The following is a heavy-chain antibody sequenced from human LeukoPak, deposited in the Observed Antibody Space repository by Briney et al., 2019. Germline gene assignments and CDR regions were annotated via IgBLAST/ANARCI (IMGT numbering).Heavy chain of an antibody. CDR2: IYYSGST. Sequence: TPSETLSLTCTVSGGSISSYYWSWIRQPPGKGLEWIGYIYYSGSTNYNPSLKSRVTISVDTSKNQFSLKLSSVTAADTAVYYCARHKLWFGDLTRPGAFDIWGQGTMVTVSS. CDR3: ARHKLWFGDLTRPGAFDI. D-gene: IGHD3-10*01. CDR1: GGSISSYY. V-gene: IGHV4-59*08. J-gene: IGHJ3*02.